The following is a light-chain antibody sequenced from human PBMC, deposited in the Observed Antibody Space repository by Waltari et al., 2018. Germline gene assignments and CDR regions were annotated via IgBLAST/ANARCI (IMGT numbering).Light chain of an antibody. CDR1: QSVSRY. CDR2: AAS. J-gene: IGKJ2*01. Sequence: DIQMTQSPSSLSASVGDRVTMTCRASQSVSRYLRWYQQKPGQAPKLLIFAASVLESEVPSRFSGSGSGTDFTLTINGLQPEDFATYYCQQSSSTLMYTFGQGTKVEI. CDR3: QQSSSTLMYT. V-gene: IGKV1-39*01.